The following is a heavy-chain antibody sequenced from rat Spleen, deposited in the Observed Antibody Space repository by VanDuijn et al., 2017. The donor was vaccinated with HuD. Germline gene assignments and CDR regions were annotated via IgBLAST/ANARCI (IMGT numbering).Heavy chain of an antibody. CDR1: GFTFSNYG. J-gene: IGHJ2*01. Sequence: EVQLVESGGGLVQPGRSMKVSCAASGFTFSNYGMTWVRQAPKKGLEWVAKISYDGGSTYYRDSVKGRFTISRDNAKSTLYLQMDSLRSEDTATYYFTTDPHNNYWGQGVMVTVSS. D-gene: IGHD1-10*01. CDR3: TTDPHNNY. CDR2: ISYDGGST. V-gene: IGHV5-20*01.